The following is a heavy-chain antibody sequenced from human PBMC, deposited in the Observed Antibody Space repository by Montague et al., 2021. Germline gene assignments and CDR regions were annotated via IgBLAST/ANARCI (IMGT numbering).Heavy chain of an antibody. CDR3: AAYYYGGGCRGS. CDR2: ICDGGSA. V-gene: IGHV4-61*01. Sequence: SETLSLTCSVSGDSVRCGIYHWGWIRQSPGKGLEWIGYICDGGSATYKTSLGSRVTMSLDTSSNQFSLNLRSATAADTAVYYCAAYYYGGGCRGSWGQGTLVTVSS. D-gene: IGHD3-10*01. CDR1: GDSVRCGIYH. J-gene: IGHJ5*02.